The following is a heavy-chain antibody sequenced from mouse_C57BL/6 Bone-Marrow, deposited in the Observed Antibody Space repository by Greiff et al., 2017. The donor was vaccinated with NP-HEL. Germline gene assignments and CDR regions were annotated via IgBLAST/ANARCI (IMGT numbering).Heavy chain of an antibody. CDR3: ARPGGLTGTDYAMDY. V-gene: IGHV2-2*01. CDR1: GFSLTSYG. J-gene: IGHJ4*01. CDR2: IWSGGST. Sequence: QVQLQQSGPGLVQPSQSLSITCTVSGFSLTSYGVHWVRQSPGKGLEWLGVIWSGGSTDYNAAFISRLSISKDNSKSQVFFKMNSLQADDTAIYYCARPGGLTGTDYAMDYWGQGTSVTVSS. D-gene: IGHD4-1*01.